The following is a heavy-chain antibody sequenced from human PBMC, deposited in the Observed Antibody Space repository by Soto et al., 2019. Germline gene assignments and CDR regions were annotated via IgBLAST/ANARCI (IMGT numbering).Heavy chain of an antibody. CDR3: ARAYSSSWDAFDI. J-gene: IGHJ3*02. CDR1: GGSISSYD. CDR2: IYYSGST. D-gene: IGHD6-13*01. Sequence: SETLSLTCTVSGGSISSYDWSWIRQPPGKGLEWIGYIYYSGSTNYNPSLKGRVTISVDTSKNQFSLKLSSVTAADTAVYYCARAYSSSWDAFDIWGQGTMVTVSS. V-gene: IGHV4-59*08.